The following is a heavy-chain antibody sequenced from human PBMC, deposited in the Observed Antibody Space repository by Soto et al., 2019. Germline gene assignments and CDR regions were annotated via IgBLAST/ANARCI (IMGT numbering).Heavy chain of an antibody. CDR3: AGGGVRGVIARTRDYYGMDV. J-gene: IGHJ6*02. CDR1: GYSITRYW. CDR2: IYPGDSDT. Sequence: PGESRKISFKCSGYSITRYWIGGVRQMKGKGLEWMGIIYPGDSDTRYSPSFQGQVTISADKPISTAYLQWSSLKASDTAMYYCAGGGVRGVIARTRDYYGMDVWGQGTTVTVSS. D-gene: IGHD3-10*01. V-gene: IGHV5-51*01.